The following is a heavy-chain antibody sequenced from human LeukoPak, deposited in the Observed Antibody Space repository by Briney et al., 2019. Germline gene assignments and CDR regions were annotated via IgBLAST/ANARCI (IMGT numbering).Heavy chain of an antibody. CDR3: ARQTGSGLFILP. V-gene: IGHV4-39*01. D-gene: IGHD3/OR15-3a*01. CDR2: IYYSGNT. CDR1: GVSISSSNSY. J-gene: IGHJ4*02. Sequence: PSETLSLTCTVSGVSISSSNSYWGWLRQPPGRGLEWIGSIYYSGNTYYNASLKSQVSISIDTSKNQFSLRLTSVTAADTAVYYCARQTGSGLFILPGGQGTLVTVSS.